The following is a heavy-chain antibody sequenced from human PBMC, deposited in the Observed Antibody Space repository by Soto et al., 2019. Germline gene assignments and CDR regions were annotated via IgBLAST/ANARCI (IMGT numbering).Heavy chain of an antibody. CDR3: AREQSSSWRFDY. CDR1: GYTFTSYD. J-gene: IGHJ4*02. V-gene: IGHV1-8*01. Sequence: QVQLVQSGAEVKKPGASVKVSCKASGYTFTSYDINWVRQATGQGLEWMGWMNTNSGNTGYAQKFQGRVTMTSNTSISTAYMELSSLRSEDTAVYYCAREQSSSWRFDYWGQGTLVTVSS. CDR2: MNTNSGNT. D-gene: IGHD6-13*01.